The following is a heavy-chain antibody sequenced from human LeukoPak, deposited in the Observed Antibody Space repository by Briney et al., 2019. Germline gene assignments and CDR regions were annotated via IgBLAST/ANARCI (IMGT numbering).Heavy chain of an antibody. CDR3: ARRGSGYSYDY. CDR1: NGSISTYY. Sequence: SETLSLTCTVSNGSISTYYWSWIRQPPGKGLEWIGSIYYSGSTYYNPSLKSRVTISVDTSKNQFSLKLSSVTAADTAVYYCARRGSGYSYDYWGQGTLVTVSS. V-gene: IGHV4-59*05. CDR2: IYYSGST. D-gene: IGHD5-18*01. J-gene: IGHJ4*02.